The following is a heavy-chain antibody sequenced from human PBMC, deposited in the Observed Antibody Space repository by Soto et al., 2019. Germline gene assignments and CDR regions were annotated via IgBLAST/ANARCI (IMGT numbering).Heavy chain of an antibody. D-gene: IGHD3-10*01. CDR3: ARSLFRDTTDHEGFGFRGQATLGSVYS. V-gene: IGHV3-23*01. Sequence: TRKGLEWVAGISGGGNDRYYADFVQGRFTFSRDNSRNILYLQMNSLRADDTAMYFCARSLFRDTTDHEGFGFRGQATLGSVYS. J-gene: IGHJ5*01. CDR2: ISGGGNDR.